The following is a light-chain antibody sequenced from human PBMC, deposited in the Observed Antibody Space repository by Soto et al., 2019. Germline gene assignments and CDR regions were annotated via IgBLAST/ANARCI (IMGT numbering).Light chain of an antibody. J-gene: IGLJ2*01. CDR3: LSLASSRSVV. V-gene: IGLV1-40*01. CDR2: GNT. Sequence: QSVLTQPPSVSGAPGQRVTISCTGSSSNIGAGYDVHWYQQLPGRAPKLLIYGNTNRPSGVPDRFSGSKSGTSASLAITGLQAEDDADYYCLSLASSRSVVFGGGTKLTVL. CDR1: SSNIGAGYD.